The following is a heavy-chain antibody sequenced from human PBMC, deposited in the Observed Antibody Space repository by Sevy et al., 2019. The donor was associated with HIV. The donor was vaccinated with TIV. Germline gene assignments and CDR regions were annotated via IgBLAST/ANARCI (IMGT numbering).Heavy chain of an antibody. CDR1: GYTLTKLS. CDR2: FDPEDGER. J-gene: IGHJ4*02. Sequence: ASVKVSCKVSGYTLTKLSMHWVRQAPGKGLEWMGSFDPEDGERIYAQTFQGRITMTEDTSTDTAYMDLSSLKSDDTAVYYCATTREYYQGKSGYFDYWGQGTLVTVSS. D-gene: IGHD2-15*01. V-gene: IGHV1-24*01. CDR3: ATTREYYQGKSGYFDY.